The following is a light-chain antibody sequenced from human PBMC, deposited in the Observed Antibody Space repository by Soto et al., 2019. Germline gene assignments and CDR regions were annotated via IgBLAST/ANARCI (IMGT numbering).Light chain of an antibody. CDR3: SSFSGSNTLV. V-gene: IGLV2-8*01. CDR2: EVT. CDR1: GSDIAVYDY. J-gene: IGLJ3*02. Sequence: QYALTQPPSASGSPGQSVTISCSGTGSDIAVYDYVSWYQQYLGKAPKLIIFEVTKRPSGVPDRFSGSKSGNTASLTGSGLLADDEAVYNCSSFSGSNTLVFGGGTKLTVL.